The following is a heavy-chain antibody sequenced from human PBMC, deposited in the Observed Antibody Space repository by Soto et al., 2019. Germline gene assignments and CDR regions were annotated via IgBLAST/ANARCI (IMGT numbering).Heavy chain of an antibody. CDR3: AREGLRLRTTVYYYYGMDV. CDR1: RGSGTSHY. Sequence: SETLSLTCTVSRGSGTSHYWSWLRQSPGTGLEWIGYDYYSGRANQTPSLNSRVTMSIHTSNNQFSLTLNSPTAADTAVYYCAREGLRLRTTVYYYYGMDVWGPGTKVTVAS. D-gene: IGHD4-17*01. CDR2: DYYSGRA. V-gene: IGHV4-59*02. J-gene: IGHJ6*02.